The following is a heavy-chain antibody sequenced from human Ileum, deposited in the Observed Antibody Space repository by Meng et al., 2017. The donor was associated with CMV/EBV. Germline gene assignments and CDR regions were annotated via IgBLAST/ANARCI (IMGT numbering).Heavy chain of an antibody. D-gene: IGHD2-8*01. CDR2: SSSTTGYK. CDR3: ARDLYCTNGVCSYYHYGMNV. J-gene: IGHJ6*02. CDR1: GFTFSAYS. V-gene: IGHV3-21*05. Sequence: GESLKISCAASGFTFSAYSMSWVRRAPGKGLEWVAYSSSTTGYKYYADSVKGRFTISRDNAKKLLYLQMNSLRAEDSAVYYCARDLYCTNGVCSYYHYGMNVWGRGTTVTVSS.